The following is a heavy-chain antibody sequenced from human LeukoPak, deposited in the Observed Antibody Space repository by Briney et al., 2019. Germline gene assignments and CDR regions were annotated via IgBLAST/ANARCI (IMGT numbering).Heavy chain of an antibody. V-gene: IGHV4-59*08. CDR1: GDSVGRDF. D-gene: IGHD3-10*01. CDR3: ARHGKTWFGEYPRPYKWFDL. J-gene: IGHJ5*02. Sequence: SETLSLICTVPGDSVGRDFWSWIRQPPGKGLEWVGYVYSSGTTNYSPSLKSRVTISLDTSNNEVSLELSSVTAADTAVYYCARHGKTWFGEYPRPYKWFDLWGQGTLVSVSS. CDR2: VYSSGTT.